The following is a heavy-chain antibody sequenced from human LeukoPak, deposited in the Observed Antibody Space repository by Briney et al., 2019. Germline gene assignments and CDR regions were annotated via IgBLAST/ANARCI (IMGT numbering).Heavy chain of an antibody. CDR3: AKGSVLRYFDWSEEHYFDY. D-gene: IGHD3-9*01. CDR2: IRYDGSNK. V-gene: IGHV3-30*02. Sequence: GGSLRLSCAASGFTFSSYGMHWVRQAPGKGLEWVAFIRYDGSNKYYADSVKGRFTISRDNSKNTLYLQMNSLRAEDTAVYYCAKGSVLRYFDWSEEHYFDYWGQGTLVTVSS. J-gene: IGHJ4*02. CDR1: GFTFSSYG.